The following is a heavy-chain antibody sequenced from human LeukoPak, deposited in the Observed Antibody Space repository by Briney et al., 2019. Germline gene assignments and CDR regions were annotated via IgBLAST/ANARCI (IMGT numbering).Heavy chain of an antibody. CDR1: GFTFNGHN. CDR2: ISSSSSYI. V-gene: IGHV3-21*01. Sequence: GSLRLSCAASGFTFNGHNMNWVRRAPGKGLEWVSSISSSSSYIYYADSVKGRFTISRDNAKNSLYLQMNSLRAEDTAVYYCARGLYSSSWYSFDAFDIWGQGTMVTVSP. CDR3: ARGLYSSSWYSFDAFDI. D-gene: IGHD6-13*01. J-gene: IGHJ3*02.